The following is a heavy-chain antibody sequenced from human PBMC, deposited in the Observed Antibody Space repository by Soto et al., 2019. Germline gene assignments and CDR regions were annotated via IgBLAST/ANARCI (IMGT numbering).Heavy chain of an antibody. CDR2: MYYSGST. J-gene: IGHJ5*02. V-gene: IGHV4-39*05. D-gene: IGHD6-25*01. Sequence: KPSWTTYITRTVSGGTISSSDFYWGRLSQTPGKGLEFIGSMYYSGSTYYNPSLKSRLTISVDTSKNQFTLKLISVTAADTAVYYCAVVDSTGNWFDPWGEGALVTVSS. CDR1: GGTISSSDFY. CDR3: AVVDSTGNWFDP.